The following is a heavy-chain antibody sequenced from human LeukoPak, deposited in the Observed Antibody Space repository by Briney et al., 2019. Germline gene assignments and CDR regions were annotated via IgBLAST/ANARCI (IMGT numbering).Heavy chain of an antibody. CDR3: AKGGYYYDSSGYHDAFDI. J-gene: IGHJ3*02. Sequence: GGSLRLSRAASGFTFSSYAMSWVRQAPGKGLEWVSAISGSGGSTYYADSVKGRFTISRDNSKNTLYLQMNSLRAEDTAVYYCAKGGYYYDSSGYHDAFDIWGQGTMVTVSS. CDR1: GFTFSSYA. D-gene: IGHD3-22*01. CDR2: ISGSGGST. V-gene: IGHV3-23*01.